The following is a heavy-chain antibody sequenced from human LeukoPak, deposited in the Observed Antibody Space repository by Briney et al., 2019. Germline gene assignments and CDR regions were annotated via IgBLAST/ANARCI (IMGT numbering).Heavy chain of an antibody. Sequence: PGGSLRLSCAASGFTVSSNYMSWVRQAPGKGLEWVSSISSSSSYIYYADSVKGRFTISRDNSKNTLYLQINSLRPEDTAVYYCAKLLGSSTSRGAFDIWGQGTMVTVSS. CDR3: AKLLGSSTSRGAFDI. J-gene: IGHJ3*02. V-gene: IGHV3-21*01. CDR2: ISSSSSYI. CDR1: GFTVSSNY. D-gene: IGHD2-2*01.